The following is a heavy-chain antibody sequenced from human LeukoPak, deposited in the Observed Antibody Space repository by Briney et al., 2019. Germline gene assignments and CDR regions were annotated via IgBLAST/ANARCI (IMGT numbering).Heavy chain of an antibody. D-gene: IGHD6-13*01. CDR3: ATAIAAAGTPDY. V-gene: IGHV1-2*02. J-gene: IGHJ4*02. CDR1: GYTFTGYY. Sequence: GASVKVSCKPSGYTFTGYYMHRVRQAPGQGIEWMGWINPNSGGTNYAQKFQGRVTMTRDTSISTAYMELSRLRSDDTAVYYCATAIAAAGTPDYWGQGSLVTVSS. CDR2: INPNSGGT.